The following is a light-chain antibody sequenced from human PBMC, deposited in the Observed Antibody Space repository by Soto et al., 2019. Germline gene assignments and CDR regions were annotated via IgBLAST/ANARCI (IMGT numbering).Light chain of an antibody. Sequence: DIQMTQSPYSLSASVGARVTITCRASESIKRYLNWYQVKPGQAPKFLIFAASNLQNGVPSRFSGSGAGPDFTLTIRSLQPEDFGTYYCQQGYITPPPFGQGTKLEIK. CDR3: QQGYITPPP. V-gene: IGKV1-39*01. CDR2: AAS. J-gene: IGKJ1*01. CDR1: ESIKRY.